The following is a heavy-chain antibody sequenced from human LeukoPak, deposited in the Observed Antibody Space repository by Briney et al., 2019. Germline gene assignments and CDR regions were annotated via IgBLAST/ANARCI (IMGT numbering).Heavy chain of an antibody. CDR2: IRSKPYGGTT. CDR1: GFTFGDYG. CDR3: TRGDYYDSSGYYLLFDY. J-gene: IGHJ4*02. D-gene: IGHD3-22*01. Sequence: PGRSLRLSCTTSGFTFGDYGMSWVRQAPGEGLEWVGFIRSKPYGGTTEYAASVKGRFTISRDDSKSIAYLQMNSLKTEDTAVYYCTRGDYYDSSGYYLLFDYWGQGALVTVSS. V-gene: IGHV3-49*04.